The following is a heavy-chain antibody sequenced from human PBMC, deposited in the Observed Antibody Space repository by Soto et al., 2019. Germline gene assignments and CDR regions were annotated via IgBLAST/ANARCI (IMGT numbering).Heavy chain of an antibody. CDR3: ARGRRELYYFDY. J-gene: IGHJ4*02. D-gene: IGHD1-26*01. V-gene: IGHV4-34*01. CDR1: GGSFSGYY. CDR2: INHSGST. Sequence: SETLSLTCAVYGGSFSGYYWSWIRQPPGKGLEWIGEINHSGSTNYNPSLKSRVTISVDTSKNQFSLKLSSVTAADTAVYYCARGRRELYYFDYWGQGTLVTVSS.